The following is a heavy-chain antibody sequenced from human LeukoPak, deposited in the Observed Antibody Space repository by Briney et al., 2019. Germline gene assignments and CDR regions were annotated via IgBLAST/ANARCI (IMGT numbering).Heavy chain of an antibody. D-gene: IGHD3-22*01. CDR1: GGSISSGGYY. J-gene: IGHJ6*02. V-gene: IGHV4-31*03. Sequence: SETLSLTCTVSGGSISSGGYYWSWIRQHLGKGLEWIGYIYYSGSTYYNPSLKSRVTISVDTSKNQFSLKLSSVTAADTAVYYCARTQGGYGAYYYYGMDVWGQGTTVTVSS. CDR2: IYYSGST. CDR3: ARTQGGYGAYYYYGMDV.